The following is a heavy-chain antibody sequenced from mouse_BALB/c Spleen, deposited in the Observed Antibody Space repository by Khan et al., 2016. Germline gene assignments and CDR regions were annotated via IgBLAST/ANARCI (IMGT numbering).Heavy chain of an antibody. D-gene: IGHD1-2*01. Sequence: EVQLQESGGGLVQPGGSLKLPCAASGFDFTRYWMSWVRQAPGKGLEWIGEINPDSSTINYTPSLKAKFIISRDTAKNPLYLQMSTVSSEDTALYYCARRDYYGRFAYWGQGTPVTVSA. CDR2: INPDSSTI. CDR3: ARRDYYGRFAY. V-gene: IGHV4-1*02. CDR1: GFDFTRYW. J-gene: IGHJ3*01.